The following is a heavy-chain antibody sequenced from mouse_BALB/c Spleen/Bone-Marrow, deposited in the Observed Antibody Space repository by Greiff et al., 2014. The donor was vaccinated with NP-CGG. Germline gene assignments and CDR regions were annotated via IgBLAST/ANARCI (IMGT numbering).Heavy chain of an antibody. V-gene: IGHV1-7*01. Sequence: VQLQQSGAELAKPGASVKMSCKASGYTFTSYWMHWVKQRPGQGLEWIGYINPSTGYTDYNQKFKDKATLTADKSSSTAYMQLSSLTSEDSAVYYCAIRLNWDWFAYWGQGTLVTVSA. J-gene: IGHJ3*01. CDR1: GYTFTSYW. D-gene: IGHD4-1*01. CDR2: INPSTGYT. CDR3: AIRLNWDWFAY.